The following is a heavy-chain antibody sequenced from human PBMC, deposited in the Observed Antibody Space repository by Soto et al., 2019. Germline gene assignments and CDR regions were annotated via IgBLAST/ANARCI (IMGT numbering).Heavy chain of an antibody. CDR2: IIPIFGTA. Sequence: GASVKVSCKASGCTFSSYAISWVRQAPGQVLEWMGGIIPIFGTANYAQKFQGRVTITADESTSTAYMELSSLRSEDTAVYYCATHLNYYGSGSYYNVVPDDYWGQGTLVTVSS. D-gene: IGHD3-10*01. CDR1: GCTFSSYA. V-gene: IGHV1-69*13. J-gene: IGHJ4*02. CDR3: ATHLNYYGSGSYYNVVPDDY.